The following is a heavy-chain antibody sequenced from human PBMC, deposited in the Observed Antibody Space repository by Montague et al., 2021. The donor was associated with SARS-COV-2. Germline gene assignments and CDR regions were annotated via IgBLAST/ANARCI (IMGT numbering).Heavy chain of an antibody. D-gene: IGHD1-1*01. CDR3: ARVSISYDPDDASYGMDV. V-gene: IGHV4-38-2*02. Sequence: SETLSLTCTVSGYSISIGDYRGWIQHPPGLRLQWVVRFYRNGNTYYHPLLKSRVTISVDTSKNRFSLKLRSVTAADTAVYYCARVSISYDPDDASYGMDVWGQGTTVTVSS. CDR1: GYSISIGDY. J-gene: IGHJ6*02. CDR2: FYRNGNT.